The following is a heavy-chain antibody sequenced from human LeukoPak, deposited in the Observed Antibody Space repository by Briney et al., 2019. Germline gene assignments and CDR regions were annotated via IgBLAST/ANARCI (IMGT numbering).Heavy chain of an antibody. D-gene: IGHD5-12*01. Sequence: ASVKVSCKVSGYTLTELSMYWVRQAPGKGLEWMGGFDPEDGETIYAQKFQGRVTMTEDTSTDTAYMELSSLRPEDTAVYYCATVSGYSGYADYWGQGTLVTVSS. CDR3: ATVSGYSGYADY. CDR2: FDPEDGET. J-gene: IGHJ4*02. V-gene: IGHV1-24*01. CDR1: GYTLTELS.